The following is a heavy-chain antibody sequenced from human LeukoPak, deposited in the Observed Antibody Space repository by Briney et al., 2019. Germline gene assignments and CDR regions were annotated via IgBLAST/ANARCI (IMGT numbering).Heavy chain of an antibody. Sequence: GESLKISCKGSGYSFTTYWIGWVRQMPGKGLEWMGIIYPDDSDTGYSPSFQGQVTISADKSINTAYLQWGSLKASDTAMYYCARSVGDDFWSDYYTAYFDYWGQGTLVTVSS. CDR1: GYSFTTYW. CDR3: ARSVGDDFWSDYYTAYFDY. D-gene: IGHD3-3*01. J-gene: IGHJ4*02. V-gene: IGHV5-51*01. CDR2: IYPDDSDT.